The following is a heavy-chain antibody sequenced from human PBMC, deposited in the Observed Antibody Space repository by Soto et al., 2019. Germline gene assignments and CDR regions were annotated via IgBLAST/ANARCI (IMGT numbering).Heavy chain of an antibody. CDR3: ARDPNDSSGSYYGY. D-gene: IGHD6-19*01. CDR2: INAGNGNT. V-gene: IGHV1-3*01. J-gene: IGHJ4*02. CDR1: GYTFTSYA. Sequence: QVQLMQSRAEVKKPGASVKVSCKASGYTFTSYAMHWVRQAPGQRLEWMGWINAGNGNTKYSQKFQGRVTITRDTSASTDYMELSSLRSEDTAVYYCARDPNDSSGSYYGYWGQGTLVTVSS.